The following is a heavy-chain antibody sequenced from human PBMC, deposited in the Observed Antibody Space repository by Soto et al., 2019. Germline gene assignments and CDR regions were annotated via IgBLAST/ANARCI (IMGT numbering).Heavy chain of an antibody. Sequence: QVQLVESGGGVVQPGRSLRLSCAASGFSFSDYGMHWIRQTPGKGLEWVAVIWYDVSIKYYTDSVKGRFTISRDNSKNTVYLQMHSLRVEDTAIYYCASQIAAAGSFDYWGQGTLITVSS. D-gene: IGHD6-25*01. J-gene: IGHJ4*02. CDR1: GFSFSDYG. CDR2: IWYDVSIK. CDR3: ASQIAAAGSFDY. V-gene: IGHV3-33*01.